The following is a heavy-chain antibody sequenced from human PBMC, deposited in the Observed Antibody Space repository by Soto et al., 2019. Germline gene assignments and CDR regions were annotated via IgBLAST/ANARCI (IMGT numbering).Heavy chain of an antibody. Sequence: QVQLVESGGGVVQSGRSLRLSCAASGFTFSSYAMHWVRQAPGKGLEWVAVISYDGSNKYYADSVKGRFTISRDNSKNTLYLQMNSLRAEDTAVYYCARDTHDYGDYIDYWGQGTLVTVSS. CDR2: ISYDGSNK. CDR1: GFTFSSYA. CDR3: ARDTHDYGDYIDY. J-gene: IGHJ4*02. D-gene: IGHD4-17*01. V-gene: IGHV3-30-3*01.